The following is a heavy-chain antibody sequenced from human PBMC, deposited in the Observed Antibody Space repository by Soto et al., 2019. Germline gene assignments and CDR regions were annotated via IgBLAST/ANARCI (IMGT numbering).Heavy chain of an antibody. Sequence: SVKVSCKASGGTFSSYAISWVRQAPGQGLEWMGGIIPIFGTANYAQKFQGRVTITADESTSTAYMEPSSLRSEDTAVYYCARAHPQLSGYDYIPDYWGQGTLVTVSS. V-gene: IGHV1-69*13. CDR3: ARAHPQLSGYDYIPDY. CDR2: IIPIFGTA. D-gene: IGHD5-12*01. J-gene: IGHJ4*02. CDR1: GGTFSSYA.